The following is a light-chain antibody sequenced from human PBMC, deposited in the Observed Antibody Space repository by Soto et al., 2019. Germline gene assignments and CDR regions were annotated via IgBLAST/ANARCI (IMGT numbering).Light chain of an antibody. CDR3: CSYAGPTIFVV. CDR2: EDT. J-gene: IGLJ2*01. Sequence: QSALIQPASVSGSPGQSITISCTGTSSDIGSYNRVSWYQQHPGKAPKLMIYEDTQRPSRVSNRFSGSKSGNTASLTITGLQAEDEADYYCCSYAGPTIFVVFGGGTQLTVL. CDR1: SSDIGSYNR. V-gene: IGLV2-23*02.